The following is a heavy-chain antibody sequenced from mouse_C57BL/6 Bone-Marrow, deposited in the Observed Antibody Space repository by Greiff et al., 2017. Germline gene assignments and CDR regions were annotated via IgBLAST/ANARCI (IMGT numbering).Heavy chain of an antibody. J-gene: IGHJ3*01. V-gene: IGHV1-52*01. Sequence: VKLKQPGAELVRPGSSVKLSCKASGYTFTSYWMHWVKQRPIQGLEWIGNIDPSDSETHYNQKFKDKATLTVDKSSSTAYMQLSSLTSEDSAVYYCARKGAYYSNWGFAYWGQGTLVTVSA. CDR3: ARKGAYYSNWGFAY. D-gene: IGHD2-5*01. CDR2: IDPSDSET. CDR1: GYTFTSYW.